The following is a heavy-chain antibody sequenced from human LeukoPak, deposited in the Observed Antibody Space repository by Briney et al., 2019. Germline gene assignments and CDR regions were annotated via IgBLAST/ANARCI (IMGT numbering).Heavy chain of an antibody. CDR2: IYYSGST. V-gene: IGHV4-59*01. CDR1: GGSISSYY. CDR3: ARGLGGSSGGFGY. Sequence: SETLPLTCTVSGGSISSYYWSWIRQPPGKGLEWIGYIYYSGSTNYNSSLKSRVTISVDTSKNQLSLKLSSVTAADTAVYYCARGLGGSSGGFGYWGQGTLVTVSS. D-gene: IGHD6-19*01. J-gene: IGHJ4*02.